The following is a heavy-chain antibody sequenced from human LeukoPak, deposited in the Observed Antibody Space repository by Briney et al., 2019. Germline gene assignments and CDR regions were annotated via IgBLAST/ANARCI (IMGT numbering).Heavy chain of an antibody. Sequence: GGSLRLSCAASGFTVSSYDMHWVRQATGKGLEWVSVIGIADDTYYPGSVKGRFTISRENAKNSLYLQMNSLRAGDTAVYYCARAKGGEYFDYWGQGILVTVSS. D-gene: IGHD3-16*01. CDR3: ARAKGGEYFDY. CDR2: IGIADDT. J-gene: IGHJ4*02. V-gene: IGHV3-13*01. CDR1: GFTVSSYD.